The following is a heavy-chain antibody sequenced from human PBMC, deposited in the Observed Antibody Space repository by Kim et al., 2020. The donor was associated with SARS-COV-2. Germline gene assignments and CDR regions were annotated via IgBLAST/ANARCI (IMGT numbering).Heavy chain of an antibody. Sequence: ETLSLTCTVSGGSMSSYYWTWIRQPPGKGLQWIGNIYYTGATDYNPSLKSRVSMSIDRSGDRFSLSLTSLSAADTALYFCGRRRYVDYAFDMWGQGSMV. CDR2: IYYTGAT. V-gene: IGHV4-59*08. J-gene: IGHJ3*02. CDR1: GGSMSSYY. D-gene: IGHD4-17*01. CDR3: GRRRYVDYAFDM.